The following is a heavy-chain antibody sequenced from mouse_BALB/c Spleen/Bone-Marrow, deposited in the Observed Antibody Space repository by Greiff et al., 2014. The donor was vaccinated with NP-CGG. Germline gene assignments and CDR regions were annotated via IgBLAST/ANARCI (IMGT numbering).Heavy chain of an antibody. CDR3: ARRGGYDY. J-gene: IGHJ2*01. V-gene: IGHV1-22*01. D-gene: IGHD1-2*01. Sequence: VQLQQPGPELVKPGPSVKISCKTSGYTFTEYTMHWVKQSHGKSLEWIGSINPNNGGTSHNQKFKGRATLTVDKSSSTAYMELRSLTSEDSAVYYCARRGGYDYWGQGTTLTVSS. CDR1: GYTFTEYT. CDR2: INPNNGGT.